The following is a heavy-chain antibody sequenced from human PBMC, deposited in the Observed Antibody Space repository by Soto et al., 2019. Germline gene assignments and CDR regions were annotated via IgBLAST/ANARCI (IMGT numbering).Heavy chain of an antibody. J-gene: IGHJ1*01. CDR2: INPYGGST. V-gene: IGHV1-18*01. Sequence: VASVKVSCKASGYTFTSYGISWVRQAPGQRLEWMGWINPYGGSTNYAQKLQGRVTMTRDTSTSTVYMELSSLRSEDTAVYYCARAGAVAPTSASAEYFQHWGQGTLVTVSS. D-gene: IGHD6-19*01. CDR3: ARAGAVAPTSASAEYFQH. CDR1: GYTFTSYG.